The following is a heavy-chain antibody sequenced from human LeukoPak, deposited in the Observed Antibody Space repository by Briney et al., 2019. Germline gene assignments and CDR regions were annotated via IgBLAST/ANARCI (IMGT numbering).Heavy chain of an antibody. CDR3: ARDPGNTDWYNFAF. CDR1: GGSLSGHF. CDR2: IHSSGST. Sequence: PSETLSLTCTAAGGSLSGHFWSWFRRPPGKGLENIGYIHSSGSTNYNPSYKSRVTVSLEMSKNQFSLSLSTVTAADTAVYYCARDPGNTDWYNFAFWGHGILVTVSS. J-gene: IGHJ4*01. V-gene: IGHV4-59*11. D-gene: IGHD3-9*01.